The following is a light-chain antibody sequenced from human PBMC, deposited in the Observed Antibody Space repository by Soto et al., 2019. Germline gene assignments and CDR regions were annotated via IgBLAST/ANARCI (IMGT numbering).Light chain of an antibody. CDR1: QSVSNN. CDR3: QQYNKWPPIT. Sequence: EIVLTQSPGTLSLSPGERSTLSCRASQSVSNNYLAWCQQRPGQAPRLLIHDASHRAAGIPARFSGSGFGTDFTLTIRSLQSEDLAVYYCQQYNKWPPITFGQGTRREIK. CDR2: DAS. V-gene: IGKV3D-15*01. J-gene: IGKJ5*01.